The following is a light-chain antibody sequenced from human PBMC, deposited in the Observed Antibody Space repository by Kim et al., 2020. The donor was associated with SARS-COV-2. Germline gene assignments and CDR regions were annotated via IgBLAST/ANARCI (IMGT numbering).Light chain of an antibody. CDR3: QAWDSSTAV. J-gene: IGLJ2*01. V-gene: IGLV3-1*01. CDR1: KLGDKY. CDR2: QDS. Sequence: VSPGQTASITCSGDKLGDKYACWYQQKPGQAPVLVIYQDSKRASGIPERFSGSNSGNTATLTISGTQAMDEADYYCQAWDSSTAVFGGGTQLTVL.